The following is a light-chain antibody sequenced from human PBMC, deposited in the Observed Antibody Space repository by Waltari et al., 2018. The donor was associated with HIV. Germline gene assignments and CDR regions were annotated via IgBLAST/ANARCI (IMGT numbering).Light chain of an antibody. CDR1: QTISTY. CDR2: AAS. Sequence: DIQMTQSPSSPSASLGDTILITCRASQTISTYVNWYQQRPGRAPTLLIYAASSLQRGVPSRFSGSGSGTDFTLTINSLEAEDLATYYCQQTYGSPTFGRGTRVDV. V-gene: IGKV1-39*01. CDR3: QQTYGSPT. J-gene: IGKJ3*01.